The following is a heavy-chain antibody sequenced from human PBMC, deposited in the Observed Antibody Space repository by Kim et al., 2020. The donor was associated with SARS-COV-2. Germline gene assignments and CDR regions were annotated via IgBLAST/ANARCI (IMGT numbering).Heavy chain of an antibody. CDR3: ARGRIAGNSPGYFDY. Sequence: DSVKGRFTISRDNSKNTLYLQMNSLRAEDTAVYYCARGRIAGNSPGYFDYWGQGTLVTVSS. V-gene: IGHV3-30*07. J-gene: IGHJ4*02. D-gene: IGHD2-21*01.